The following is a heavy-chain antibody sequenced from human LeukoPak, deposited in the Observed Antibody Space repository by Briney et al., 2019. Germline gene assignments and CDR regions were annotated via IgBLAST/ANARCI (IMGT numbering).Heavy chain of an antibody. CDR1: GGSISSYY. D-gene: IGHD2-21*01. Sequence: SETLSLTCTVSGGSISSYYWSWIRQPPGKGLEWIGYIYYSGSTNYNPSLKSRVTISVDTSKNQFSLKLSSVTAADTAVYYCARGNLVALPALDYWGQGTLVTVSS. J-gene: IGHJ4*02. V-gene: IGHV4-59*08. CDR2: IYYSGST. CDR3: ARGNLVALPALDY.